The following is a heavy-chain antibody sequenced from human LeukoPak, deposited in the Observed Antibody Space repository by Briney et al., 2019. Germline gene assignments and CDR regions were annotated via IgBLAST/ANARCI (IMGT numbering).Heavy chain of an antibody. D-gene: IGHD3-10*01. CDR2: ISYTGST. Sequence: PSETLSLTCTVSGGSISPYFWSWIRQPPGKGLEWIGYISYTGSTNYNPSLKSRVTISVNTSKNQFSLQLTSVTAADTAVYYCARDDYRGVTNFDPWGQGTLVTVSS. CDR1: GGSISPYF. V-gene: IGHV4-59*01. CDR3: ARDDYRGVTNFDP. J-gene: IGHJ5*02.